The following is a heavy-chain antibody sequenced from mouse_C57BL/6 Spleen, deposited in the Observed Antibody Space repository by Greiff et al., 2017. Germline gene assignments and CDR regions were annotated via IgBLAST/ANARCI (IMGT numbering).Heavy chain of an antibody. CDR1: GYAFSSSW. CDR2: IDPGNGDT. CDR3: ARDGYYDARNY. V-gene: IGHV1-82*01. J-gene: IGHJ4*01. Sequence: QVQLQQSGPELVKPGASVKISCKASGYAFSSSWMNWVKQRPGKGLEWIGRIDPGNGDTNYNGKFKGKATLTADKSSSTAYMQLSSLTCEDSAVYCCARDGYYDARNYWGQGTSVTVSS. D-gene: IGHD2-3*01.